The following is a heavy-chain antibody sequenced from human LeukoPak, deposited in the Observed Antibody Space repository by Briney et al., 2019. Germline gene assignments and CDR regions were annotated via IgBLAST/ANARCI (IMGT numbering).Heavy chain of an antibody. J-gene: IGHJ4*02. D-gene: IGHD1-26*01. Sequence: ASVKVSCKASGYTFTTFDISWVRQAPGQGLEWMGWISTYNGKTDYAQKVRGRVTVTTDTSTSTAYMELRSLRSDDTAVYYCARGTNYDFWGQGTLVTVSS. CDR2: ISTYNGKT. V-gene: IGHV1-18*01. CDR3: ARGTNYDF. CDR1: GYTFTTFD.